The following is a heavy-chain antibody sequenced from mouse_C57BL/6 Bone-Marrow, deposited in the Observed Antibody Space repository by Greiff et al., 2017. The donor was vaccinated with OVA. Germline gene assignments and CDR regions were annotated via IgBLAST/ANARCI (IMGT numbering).Heavy chain of an antibody. CDR1: GYSFTGYY. CDR2: INPSTGGT. J-gene: IGHJ3*01. D-gene: IGHD2-2*01. Sequence: VQLQQSGPELVKPGASVKISCKASGYSFTGYYMNWVKQSPEKSLEWIGEINPSTGGTTYNQKFKAKATLTVDKSSSTAYMQLKSLTSEDSAVYYCARLDYGYDWGQGTLVTVSA. CDR3: ARLDYGYD. V-gene: IGHV1-42*01.